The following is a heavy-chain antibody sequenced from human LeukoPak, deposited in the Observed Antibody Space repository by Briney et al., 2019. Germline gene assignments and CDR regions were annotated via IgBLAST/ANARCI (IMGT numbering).Heavy chain of an antibody. J-gene: IGHJ3*01. D-gene: IGHD3-3*01. V-gene: IGHV3-23*01. Sequence: GGSLRLSCAGSGFTFSNYAMSWVRQAPGKGLEWVSVISGNGDTTYYADSVKGRFAISRDNSKNTLYLQMNSLRAEDTAIYSCAKDYRGSGYFFDVWGQGTMVAVSS. CDR3: AKDYRGSGYFFDV. CDR2: ISGNGDTT. CDR1: GFTFSNYA.